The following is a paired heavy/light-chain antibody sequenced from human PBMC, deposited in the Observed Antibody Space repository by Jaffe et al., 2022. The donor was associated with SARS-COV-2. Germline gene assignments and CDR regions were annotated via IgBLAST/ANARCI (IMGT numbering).Heavy chain of an antibody. CDR2: ISSSSSTI. V-gene: IGHV3-48*02. J-gene: IGHJ2*01. D-gene: IGHD2-2*01. Sequence: EVQLVESGGGLVQPGGSLRLSCAASGFTFSSYSMNWVRQAPGKGLEWVSYISSSSSTIYYADSVKGRFTISRDNAKNSLYLQMNSLRDEDTAVYYCARTWGEGVCSSTSCYFDDWYFDLWGRGTLVTVSS. CDR3: ARTWGEGVCSSTSCYFDDWYFDL. CDR1: GFTFSSYS.
Light chain of an antibody. CDR3: QQYYSTPPA. J-gene: IGKJ1*01. V-gene: IGKV4-1*01. CDR2: WAS. Sequence: DIVMTQSPDSLAVSLGERATINCKSSQSVLYSSNNKNYLAWYQQKPGQPPKLLIYWASTRESGVPDRFSGSGSGTDFTLTISSLQAEDVAVYYCQQYYSTPPAFGQGTKVEIK. CDR1: QSVLYSSNNKNY.